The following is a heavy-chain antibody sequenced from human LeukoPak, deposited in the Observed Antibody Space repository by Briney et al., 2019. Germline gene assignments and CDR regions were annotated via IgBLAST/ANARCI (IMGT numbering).Heavy chain of an antibody. CDR2: IIAIVGIA. V-gene: IGHV1-69*04. CDR3: ARAPRYSSGGYYAFDI. J-gene: IGHJ3*02. Sequence: SVKLSCKASGGTFSSYAISWVRQAPGQGLEWMGRIIAIVGIANYAQKFQGRVTITADKSTSTAYMELSSLRSEDTAVYYCARAPRYSSGGYYAFDIWGQGTMVTVSS. D-gene: IGHD6-19*01. CDR1: GGTFSSYA.